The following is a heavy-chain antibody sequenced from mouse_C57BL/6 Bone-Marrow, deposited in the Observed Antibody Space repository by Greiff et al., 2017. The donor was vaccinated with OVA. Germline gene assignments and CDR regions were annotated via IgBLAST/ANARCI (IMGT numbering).Heavy chain of an antibody. J-gene: IGHJ1*03. CDR1: GYAFSSSW. Sequence: VQLQQSGPELVKPGASVKISCKASGYAFSSSWMNWVKQRPGKGLEWIGRIYPGDGDTNYNGKFKGKATLTADKSSNTAYMQLSSLTTEDSAIYYCARSTVVDWYFDVWGTGTTVTVSS. CDR2: IYPGDGDT. CDR3: ARSTVVDWYFDV. V-gene: IGHV1-82*01. D-gene: IGHD1-1*01.